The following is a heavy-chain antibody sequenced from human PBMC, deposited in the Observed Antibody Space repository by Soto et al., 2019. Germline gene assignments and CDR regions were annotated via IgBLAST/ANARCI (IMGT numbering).Heavy chain of an antibody. V-gene: IGHV3-9*01. CDR3: AKDITYSSGWYDDAFDI. CDR1: GFTFDDYA. D-gene: IGHD6-19*01. Sequence: GGSLRLSCAASGFTFDDYAMHWVRQAPGKGLEWVSGISWNSGSIGYADSVKGRFTISRDNAKNSLYLQMNSLRAEDTALYYCAKDITYSSGWYDDAFDICGQGTTVTV. J-gene: IGHJ3*02. CDR2: ISWNSGSI.